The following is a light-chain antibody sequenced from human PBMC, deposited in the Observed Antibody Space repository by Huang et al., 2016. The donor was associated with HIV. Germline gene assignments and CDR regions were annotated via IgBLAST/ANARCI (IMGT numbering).Light chain of an antibody. CDR3: QQSFNTPQT. CDR1: QNTNNY. Sequence: DIQLTQSPSSLSASVGDRVTITCRATQNTNNYLNWYQQKPCKAPKLLIYAASNLEGGVPSRFSGSGSGTDFTLTISSLQPEDFATYYCQQSFNTPQTFGQGTKVEIK. V-gene: IGKV1-39*01. J-gene: IGKJ1*01. CDR2: AAS.